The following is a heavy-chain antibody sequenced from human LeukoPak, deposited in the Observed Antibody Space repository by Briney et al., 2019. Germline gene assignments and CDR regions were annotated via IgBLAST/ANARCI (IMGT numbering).Heavy chain of an antibody. CDR1: GGSLSGHY. V-gene: IGHV4-34*01. CDR3: AREPVPQDYGDTVNAYDL. Sequence: SETLSLTFAVYGGSLSGHYWSWIRQSPGKGLEWIGDIHHDGRTKYSPSLKSRVSILLDTSKNKVSLRLTPVTAADTALYFCAREPVPQDYGDTVNAYDLWGQGIMVVVSS. CDR2: IHHDGRT. J-gene: IGHJ3*01. D-gene: IGHD4-17*01.